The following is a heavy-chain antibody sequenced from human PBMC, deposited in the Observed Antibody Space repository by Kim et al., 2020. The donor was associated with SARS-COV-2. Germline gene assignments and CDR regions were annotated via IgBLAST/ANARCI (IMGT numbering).Heavy chain of an antibody. V-gene: IGHV3-21*01. J-gene: IGHJ6*02. CDR3: ARDLRDLIFGELYGMDV. CDR1: GFTFSSYS. Sequence: GGSLRLSCAASGFTFSSYSMNWVRQAPGKGLEWVSSISSSSSYIYYADSVKGRFTISRDNAKNSLYLQMNSLRAEDTAVYYCARDLRDLIFGELYGMDVWGQGTTVTVSS. CDR2: ISSSSSYI. D-gene: IGHD3-3*01.